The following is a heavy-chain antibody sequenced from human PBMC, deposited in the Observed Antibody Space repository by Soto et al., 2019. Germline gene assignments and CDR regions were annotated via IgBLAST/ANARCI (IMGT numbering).Heavy chain of an antibody. CDR3: ARELQGLYYFDF. V-gene: IGHV1-46*01. J-gene: IGHJ4*02. CDR1: RDTFTSYY. D-gene: IGHD4-4*01. Sequence: ASVKVSCKAPRDTFTSYYINWVRQAPGQGLEWMGVINPHGGSTAYAQKFKGRVTLTRDTSANTAFMELSSLRSEDTAIYYCARELQGLYYFDFWGQGTLVTVSS. CDR2: INPHGGST.